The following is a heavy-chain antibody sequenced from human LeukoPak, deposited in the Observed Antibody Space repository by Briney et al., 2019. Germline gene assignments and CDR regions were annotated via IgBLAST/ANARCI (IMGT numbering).Heavy chain of an antibody. J-gene: IGHJ4*02. CDR1: GFTFSSYA. Sequence: GGSLRLSCAASGFTFSSYAMSWVRQAPGKGQEWVSAISGSGGSTYYADSVKGRFTISRDNSKNTLYLQMNSLRAEDTAVYYCATGDYVTWWLDRPDYWGQGTLVTVSS. CDR2: ISGSGGST. CDR3: ATGDYVTWWLDRPDY. D-gene: IGHD4-17*01. V-gene: IGHV3-23*01.